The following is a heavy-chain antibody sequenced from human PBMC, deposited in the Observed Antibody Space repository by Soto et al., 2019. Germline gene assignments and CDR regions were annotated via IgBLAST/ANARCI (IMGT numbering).Heavy chain of an antibody. J-gene: IGHJ4*02. CDR2: INHSGST. V-gene: IGHV4-34*01. CDR3: ASGSSWEGDC. Sequence: PSETLSLTCAVYGGSFSGYYWSWIRQPPGKGLEWIGEINHSGSTNYNPSLKSRVTISVDTSKNQFSLKLSSVTAADTAVYYCASGSSWEGDCWGQGTLVTVSS. CDR1: GGSFSGYY. D-gene: IGHD6-13*01.